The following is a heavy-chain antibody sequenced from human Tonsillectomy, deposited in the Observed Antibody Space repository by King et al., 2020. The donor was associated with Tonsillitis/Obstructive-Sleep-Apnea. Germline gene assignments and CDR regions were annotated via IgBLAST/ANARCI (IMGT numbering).Heavy chain of an antibody. CDR1: GFTVSSNY. D-gene: IGHD4-17*01. J-gene: IGHJ4*02. CDR2: IYRGGST. Sequence: EVQLVESGGGLVQPGGSLRLSCAASGFTVSSNYRSWVRQAPGKGLEWFSVIYRGGSTYYADSVKGRFTISRDNSKNTLYLQMNSLRAEETAVYYCARMHDYGDYPSDYWGQGTLVTVSS. CDR3: ARMHDYGDYPSDY. V-gene: IGHV3-66*01.